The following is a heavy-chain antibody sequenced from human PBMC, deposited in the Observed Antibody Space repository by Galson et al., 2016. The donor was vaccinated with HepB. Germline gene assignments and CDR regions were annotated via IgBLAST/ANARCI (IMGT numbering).Heavy chain of an antibody. CDR3: AGSTGGGGPYGPIDY. Sequence: SETLSLTCSVSGGSISSYYWSWIRRPPGKGLEWIGYIYYSGSTYHNPSLKSRVTISVDTSKNQFSLKLSSVTAADTAVYYCAGSTGGGGPYGPIDYWGQGTLVTASS. D-gene: IGHD3-16*01. CDR2: IYYSGST. V-gene: IGHV4-59*01. CDR1: GGSISSYY. J-gene: IGHJ4*02.